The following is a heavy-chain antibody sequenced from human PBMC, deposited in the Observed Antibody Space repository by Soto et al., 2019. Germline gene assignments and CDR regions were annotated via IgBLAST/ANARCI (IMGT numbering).Heavy chain of an antibody. CDR3: AKDRMSWVRYYYGMDV. CDR2: ISYDGSNK. J-gene: IGHJ6*02. D-gene: IGHD1-26*01. Sequence: QVQLVESGGGVVQPGRSLRLSCAASGFTFSSYGMHWVRQAPGKGLEWVAVISYDGSNKYYADSVKGRFTISRDSSKNTLYLQMNSLRAEDTAVYYCAKDRMSWVRYYYGMDVWGQGTTVTVSS. CDR1: GFTFSSYG. V-gene: IGHV3-30*18.